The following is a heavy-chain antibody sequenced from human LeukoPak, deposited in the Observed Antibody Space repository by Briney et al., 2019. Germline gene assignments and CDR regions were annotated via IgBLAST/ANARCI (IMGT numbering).Heavy chain of an antibody. CDR3: AREPDSGSYGAYYYYYYMDV. CDR2: INWQGGST. CDR1: GFTFDVYG. V-gene: IGHV3-20*04. Sequence: GRSLRLSCAASGFTFDVYGMSWVRQAPGKGLEWGSGINWQGGSTGYADSVRGRFTISRYTAKTSLYLQMNSLRAQDTAVYYCAREPDSGSYGAYYYYYYMDVWGKGATVTISS. D-gene: IGHD1-26*01. J-gene: IGHJ6*03.